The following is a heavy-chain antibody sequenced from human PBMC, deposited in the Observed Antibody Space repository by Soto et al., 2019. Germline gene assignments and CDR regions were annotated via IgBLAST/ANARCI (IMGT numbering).Heavy chain of an antibody. D-gene: IGHD2-2*01. CDR2: IDWDDDK. J-gene: IGHJ4*02. V-gene: IGHV2-70*01. CDR1: GFSLSTSGMC. CDR3: LMTHPSTSQGHLDY. Sequence: SVPTLVNPTQTLTLTCTFSGFSLSTSGMCVSWIRQPPGKALEWLALIDWDDDKYYSTSLKTRLTISKDTSKNQVVLTMTNMEPVDKATYYCLMTHPSTSQGHLDYWSQGTCVTVSS.